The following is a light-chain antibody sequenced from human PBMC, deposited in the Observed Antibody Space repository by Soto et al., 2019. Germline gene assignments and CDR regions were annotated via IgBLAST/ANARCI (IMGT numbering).Light chain of an antibody. Sequence: QSALTQPASVSASPGQSITISCTGRSSDVGGYNLVSWYQQHPGKAPQLMIFGATYRPSGVSNRFSASNSGNTASLTISGLQAEDEADYYRCSYAGSNTYVFGTGTKLTVL. V-gene: IGLV2-23*01. CDR1: SSDVGGYNL. CDR2: GAT. J-gene: IGLJ1*01. CDR3: CSYAGSNTYV.